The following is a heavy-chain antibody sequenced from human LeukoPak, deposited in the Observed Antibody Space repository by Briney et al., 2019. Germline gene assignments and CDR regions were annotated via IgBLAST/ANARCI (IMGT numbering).Heavy chain of an antibody. CDR2: IYYSGST. CDR3: ARHVDYEFDY. J-gene: IGHJ4*02. D-gene: IGHD4-17*01. V-gene: IGHV4-59*08. Sequence: SETLSLTCTVSGGSISSYYWSWIRQPPGKGLEWIGYIYYSGSTNYNPSLKSRVTISVDTSKNQFSLKLSSVTAADTAVYYCARHVDYEFDYWGQGTLVTVSS. CDR1: GGSISSYY.